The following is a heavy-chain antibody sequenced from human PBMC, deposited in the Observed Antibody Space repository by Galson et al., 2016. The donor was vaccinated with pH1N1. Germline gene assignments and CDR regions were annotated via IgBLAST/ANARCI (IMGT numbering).Heavy chain of an antibody. CDR1: GGTFGSYG. J-gene: IGHJ2*01. D-gene: IGHD3-22*01. CDR2: IIPIFNTA. V-gene: IGHV1-69*13. CDR3: AREDYYYADLSDWDFDL. Sequence: SVKVSCKASGGTFGSYGINWVRQAPGQGLEWMGGIIPIFNTAKYAQNFQGRVTITADESTNTAYMELSSLRSEDTAAYYCAREDYYYADLSDWDFDLWGRGTPLTVSS.